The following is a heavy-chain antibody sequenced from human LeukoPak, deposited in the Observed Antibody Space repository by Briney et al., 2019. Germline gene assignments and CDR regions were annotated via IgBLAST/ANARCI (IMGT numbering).Heavy chain of an antibody. CDR1: GGSFSGYY. V-gene: IGHV4-34*01. CDR3: ARGKWLRLYYFDY. CDR2: INHSGST. Sequence: SETLSLTCAVYGGSFSGYYWSWIRQPPGKGLEWIGEINHSGSTNYNPSLKSRVTISVDTSKNQFSLKLSSVTAADTAVYYCARGKWLRLYYFDYWSQGTLVTVSS. J-gene: IGHJ4*02. D-gene: IGHD5-12*01.